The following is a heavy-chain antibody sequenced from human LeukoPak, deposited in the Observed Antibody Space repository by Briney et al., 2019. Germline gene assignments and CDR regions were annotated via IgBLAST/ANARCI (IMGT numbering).Heavy chain of an antibody. V-gene: IGHV3-23*01. J-gene: IGHJ4*02. CDR1: GFTFSSYA. Sequence: QAGGSPRLSCAASGFTFSSYAMSWVRQAPGKGLEWVSAISGSGGSTYYADSVKGRFTISRDNSKNTLYLQMNSLRAEDTAVYYCAKAQIVVVPAATYYFDYWGQGTLVTVSS. CDR3: AKAQIVVVPAATYYFDY. D-gene: IGHD2-2*01. CDR2: ISGSGGST.